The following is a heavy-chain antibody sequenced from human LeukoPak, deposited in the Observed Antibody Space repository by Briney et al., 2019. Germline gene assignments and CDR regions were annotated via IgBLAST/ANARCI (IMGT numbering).Heavy chain of an antibody. V-gene: IGHV3-30*02. CDR3: ATDGGHYDVDY. Sequence: GGSLRLSCAASGFTFSSSWMTWVRQAPGKGLEWVAMIRSDGRNEYYADSVKGRFTISRDNSRNTLYLQMNSLRVEDTAVYYCATDGGHYDVDYWGQGTLVTVSS. CDR2: IRSDGRNE. CDR1: GFTFSSSW. J-gene: IGHJ4*02. D-gene: IGHD5-12*01.